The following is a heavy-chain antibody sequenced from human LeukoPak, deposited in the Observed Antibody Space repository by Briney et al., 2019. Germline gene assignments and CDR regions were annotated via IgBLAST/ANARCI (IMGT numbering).Heavy chain of an antibody. CDR1: GYTFTSYY. CDR3: ARDTSSSTDCTNGVCYPFDY. V-gene: IGHV1-46*01. Sequence: ASVKVSCKASGYTFTSYYMHWVRQAPGQGLERMGIINPSGGSTSYAQKFQGRVTMTRDMSTSTVYMELSSLRSEDTAVYYCARDTSSSTDCTNGVCYPFDYWGQGTLVTVSS. J-gene: IGHJ4*02. CDR2: INPSGGST. D-gene: IGHD2-8*01.